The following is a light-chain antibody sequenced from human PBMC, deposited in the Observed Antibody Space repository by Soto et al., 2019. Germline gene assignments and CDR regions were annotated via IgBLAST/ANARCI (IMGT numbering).Light chain of an antibody. J-gene: IGKJ2*01. CDR1: QSISSY. CDR2: AAS. Sequence: DIQMTQSPSSLSASVGDRVTITCRASQSISSYLNWYQQKPGKAPKLLIYAASSLQSGVPSRFSGSGSGTEFTLTISSLQADDFATYYCQQYASYPYTFGRGTRLEIK. CDR3: QQYASYPYT. V-gene: IGKV1-39*01.